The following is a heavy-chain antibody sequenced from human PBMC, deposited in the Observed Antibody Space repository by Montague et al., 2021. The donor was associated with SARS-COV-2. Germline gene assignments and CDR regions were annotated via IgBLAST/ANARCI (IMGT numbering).Heavy chain of an antibody. CDR3: ACDRMTRGWLDP. Sequence: SETLSLTCAVSGGSLSTPHYWSWVRQPPGKGLEWICEVHHSGNANYNSSFNGLTTRSVAKSKNQSYLTLTSVTAAATAVYYGACDRMTRGWLDPWGQGTLVTVSS. CDR2: VHHSGNA. J-gene: IGHJ5*02. V-gene: IGHV4-4*02. D-gene: IGHD2-21*02. CDR1: GGSLSTPHY.